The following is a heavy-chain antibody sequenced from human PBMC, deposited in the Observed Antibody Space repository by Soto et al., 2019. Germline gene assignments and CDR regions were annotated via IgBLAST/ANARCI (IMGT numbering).Heavy chain of an antibody. CDR3: ARDLRQLLSHNYYYYYLDV. D-gene: IGHD2-2*01. J-gene: IGHJ6*03. Sequence: QVHLVESGGGLVKPGGSLRLSCAASGFTFSDYQMSWIRQAPGKGLEWVSYIGSSGLSVYYEDSVKGRFTISRENANNSVYLEMDSLRAEDSAVYYCARDLRQLLSHNYYYYYLDVWGKGTTVSVSS. CDR1: GFTFSDYQ. V-gene: IGHV3-11*01. CDR2: IGSSGLSV.